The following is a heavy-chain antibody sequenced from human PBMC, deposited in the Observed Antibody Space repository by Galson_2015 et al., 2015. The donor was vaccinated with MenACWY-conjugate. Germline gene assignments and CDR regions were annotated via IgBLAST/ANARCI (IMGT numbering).Heavy chain of an antibody. CDR3: ARDVAVGGFDY. CDR2: IKQDGSEK. D-gene: IGHD6-19*01. CDR1: GITLSNYW. Sequence: SLRLSCAGSGITLSNYWVNWVRQAPGKGLEWVGSIKQDGSEKNYVDSVKGRFTFSRDNAKNSLYLQMNSLRAEDTAVYYCARDVAVGGFDYWGQGTRVTVSS. V-gene: IGHV3-7*03. J-gene: IGHJ4*02.